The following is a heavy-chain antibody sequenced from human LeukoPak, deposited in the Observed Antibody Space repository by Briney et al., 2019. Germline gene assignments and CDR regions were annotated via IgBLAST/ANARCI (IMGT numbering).Heavy chain of an antibody. CDR3: AKDRTSSWYDKYFDY. D-gene: IGHD6-13*01. CDR1: GITFSSYA. V-gene: IGHV3-23*01. Sequence: GGSLRLSCAASGITFSSYAMSWVRQAPGKGLEWVSTISASGGSTYYADSVKGRFTISRDDSKNTLYLQMNSLRAEVTALYYCAKDRTSSWYDKYFDYWGQGTLVTVSS. CDR2: ISASGGST. J-gene: IGHJ4*02.